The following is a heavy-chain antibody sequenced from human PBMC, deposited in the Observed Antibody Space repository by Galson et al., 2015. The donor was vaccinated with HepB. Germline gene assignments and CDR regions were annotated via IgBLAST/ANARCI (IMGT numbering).Heavy chain of an antibody. Sequence: SLRLSCAASGFTFSSYAMHWVRQAPGKGLEWVAVISYDGSNKYYADSVKGRFTISRDNSKNTLYLQMNSLRAEDTAVYYCARDKRSGEMATITGYYFDYWGQGTLVTVSS. J-gene: IGHJ4*02. D-gene: IGHD5-24*01. CDR1: GFTFSSYA. V-gene: IGHV3-30-3*01. CDR2: ISYDGSNK. CDR3: ARDKRSGEMATITGYYFDY.